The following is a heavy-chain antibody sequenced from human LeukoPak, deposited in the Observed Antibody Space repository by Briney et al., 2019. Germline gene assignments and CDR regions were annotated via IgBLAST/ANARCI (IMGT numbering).Heavy chain of an antibody. J-gene: IGHJ4*02. D-gene: IGHD2-2*01. V-gene: IGHV1-69*06. CDR3: ALPAAILFPYYFDY. CDR2: IIPIFGTA. Sequence: ASVKVSCKASGGTFSSYAISWVRQAPGQGLEWMGGIIPIFGTANYAQKFQGRVTITADKSTSTAYMELSRLRSDDTAVYYCALPAAILFPYYFDYWGQGTLVTVSS. CDR1: GGTFSSYA.